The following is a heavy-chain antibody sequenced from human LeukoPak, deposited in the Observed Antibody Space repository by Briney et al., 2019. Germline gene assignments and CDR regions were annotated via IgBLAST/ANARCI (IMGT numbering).Heavy chain of an antibody. CDR3: ARARGYCSGGGCYPGYFDL. D-gene: IGHD2-15*01. CDR1: GFTFSGYW. V-gene: IGHV3-7*05. Sequence: PGGSLRLSCAASGFTFSGYWMSWVRQAPGKGLEWVANIKQDGSEKYYVDSVKGRFTISRDNAKNSLYLQMNSPRAEDTAVYYCARARGYCSGGGCYPGYFDLWGRGTLVTVSS. J-gene: IGHJ2*01. CDR2: IKQDGSEK.